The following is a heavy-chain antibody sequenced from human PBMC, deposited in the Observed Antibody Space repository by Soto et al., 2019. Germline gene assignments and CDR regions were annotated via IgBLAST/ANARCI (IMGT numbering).Heavy chain of an antibody. V-gene: IGHV3-7*01. J-gene: IGHJ4*02. D-gene: IGHD1-26*01. Sequence: EVRLVESGGGLVQPGGSLRLSCAASGFTFSSYWMSWVRQAPGKGLEWVANIKQDGSEKYYVDSVKGRFTISRDNAKNSLYLQMNSLRAEDTAVYYCARVAGSVGADFDYWGQGTLVTVSS. CDR3: ARVAGSVGADFDY. CDR1: GFTFSSYW. CDR2: IKQDGSEK.